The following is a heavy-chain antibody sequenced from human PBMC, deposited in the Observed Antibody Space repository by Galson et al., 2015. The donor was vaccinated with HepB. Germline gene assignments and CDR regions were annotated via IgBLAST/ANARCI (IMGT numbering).Heavy chain of an antibody. Sequence: SVKVSCKASGGTFSSYAISWVRQAPGQGLERMGRIIPILGIANYAQKFQGRVTITADKSTSTAYMELSSLRSEDTAVYYCARESTVAAADFWGQGTMVTVSS. CDR1: GGTFSSYA. D-gene: IGHD6-13*01. J-gene: IGHJ4*03. V-gene: IGHV1-69*04. CDR2: IIPILGIA. CDR3: ARESTVAAADF.